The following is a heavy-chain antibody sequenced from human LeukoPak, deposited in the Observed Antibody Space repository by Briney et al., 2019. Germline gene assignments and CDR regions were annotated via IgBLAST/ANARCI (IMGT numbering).Heavy chain of an antibody. Sequence: ASVKVSCKASGYTFTSYGISWVRQAPGQGLEWMGWISAYNGNTNYARKLQGRATITTDTSTSTAYMELRSLRSDDTAVYYCARAISAARYYFDYWGQGTLVTVSS. CDR3: ARAISAARYYFDY. V-gene: IGHV1-18*01. CDR2: ISAYNGNT. J-gene: IGHJ4*02. D-gene: IGHD2-2*01. CDR1: GYTFTSYG.